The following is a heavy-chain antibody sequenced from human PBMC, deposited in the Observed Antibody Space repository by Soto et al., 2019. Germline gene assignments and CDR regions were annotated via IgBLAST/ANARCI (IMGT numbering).Heavy chain of an antibody. CDR2: ISGSGGST. Sequence: GGSLRLSCAASGFTFSSYAMSWVRQAPGKGLEWVSAISGSGGSTYYADSVKGRFTISRDNSKNTLYLQMNSLRAEDTAVYYCAGWYSSGWYYFDYWGQGTLVTVSS. J-gene: IGHJ4*02. D-gene: IGHD6-19*01. CDR3: AGWYSSGWYYFDY. V-gene: IGHV3-23*01. CDR1: GFTFSSYA.